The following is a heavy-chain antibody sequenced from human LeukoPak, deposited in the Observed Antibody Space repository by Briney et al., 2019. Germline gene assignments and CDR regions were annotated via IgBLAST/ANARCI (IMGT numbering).Heavy chain of an antibody. Sequence: SETLSLTCTVSGGSISSYYWSWIRQPPGKGLEWIGYIYYSGSTNYNPSLKSRVTISVDTSKNQFSLKLSSVTAADTAVYYCARGNYGSGSYYYHYYYYYGMDVWGQGTTVTVSS. CDR2: IYYSGST. CDR1: GGSISSYY. D-gene: IGHD3-10*01. V-gene: IGHV4-59*01. CDR3: ARGNYGSGSYYYHYYYYYGMDV. J-gene: IGHJ6*02.